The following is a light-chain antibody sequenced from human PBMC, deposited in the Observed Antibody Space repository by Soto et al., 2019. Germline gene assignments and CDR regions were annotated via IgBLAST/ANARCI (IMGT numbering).Light chain of an antibody. J-gene: IGLJ2*01. CDR1: SGHSSYA. CDR3: QTWGTGIHVV. Sequence: QPVLTQSPSASASLGASVKLTCTLSSGHSSYAIAWHQQQPEKGPRYLMKLNSDGSHSKGDGIPDRFSGPSSGAERYLTISSLQSEDEADYYCQTWGTGIHVVFGGGTKLPVL. V-gene: IGLV4-69*01. CDR2: LNSDGSH.